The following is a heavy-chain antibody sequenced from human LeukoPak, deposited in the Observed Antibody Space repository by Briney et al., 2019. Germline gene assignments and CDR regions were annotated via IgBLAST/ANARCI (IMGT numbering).Heavy chain of an antibody. CDR3: ARSKVVYSGYGPAYYFDY. D-gene: IGHD5-12*01. V-gene: IGHV3-23*01. J-gene: IGHJ4*02. CDR1: GFSFRSFD. Sequence: TGGSLRLSCEASGFSFRSFDMSWVRQAPGKGLEWVSVISGSGGSTYYADSVKGRFTISRDNSENTLYLQMNTLRAEDTAVYYCARSKVVYSGYGPAYYFDYWGQGTLVTVSS. CDR2: ISGSGGST.